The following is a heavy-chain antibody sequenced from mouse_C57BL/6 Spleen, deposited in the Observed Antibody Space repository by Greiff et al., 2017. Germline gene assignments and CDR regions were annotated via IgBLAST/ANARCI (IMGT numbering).Heavy chain of an antibody. CDR2: IYPGDGDT. CDR3: ASELGRYYFDY. V-gene: IGHV1-82*01. CDR1: GYAFSSSW. Sequence: VQLQESGPELVKPGASVKISCKASGYAFSSSWMNWVKQRPGKGLEWIGRIYPGDGDTNYNGKFKGKVTLTADKSSSTAYMQLSSLTAEDSAVYFCASELGRYYFDYWGQGTTLTVSS. D-gene: IGHD4-1*01. J-gene: IGHJ2*01.